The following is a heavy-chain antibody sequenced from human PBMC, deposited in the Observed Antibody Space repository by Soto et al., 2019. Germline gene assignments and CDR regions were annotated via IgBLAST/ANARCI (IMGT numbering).Heavy chain of an antibody. J-gene: IGHJ6*02. D-gene: IGHD5-12*01. V-gene: IGHV1-2*04. CDR2: INPNSGGT. CDR1: GYTFTGYY. CDR3: ARNYDHYYGMDV. Sequence: ASVKVSCKASGYTFTGYYMHWVRQAPGQGLEWMGWINPNSGGTNYAQKFQGWVTMTRDTSISTAYMELSRLRSDDTAVYYCARNYDHYYGMDVWGQGTTVTVSS.